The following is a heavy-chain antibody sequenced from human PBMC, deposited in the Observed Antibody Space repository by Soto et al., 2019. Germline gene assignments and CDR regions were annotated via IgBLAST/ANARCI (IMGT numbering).Heavy chain of an antibody. D-gene: IGHD1-26*01. CDR3: ARGEQYSGRIFDY. Sequence: QTLSLSCGISGDSVSSNSAAWNLLRQSPSRGFEWLGRTYYRSKWYNDYAVSVESRITINPDTSKNHFSLQLNFVTPEDTAVYFCARGEQYSGRIFDYWGQGTLVTVSS. V-gene: IGHV6-1*01. CDR1: GDSVSSNSAA. CDR2: TYYRSKWYN. J-gene: IGHJ4*02.